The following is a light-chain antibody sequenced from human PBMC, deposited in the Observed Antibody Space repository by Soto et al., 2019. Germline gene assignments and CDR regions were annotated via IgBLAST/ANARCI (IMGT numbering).Light chain of an antibody. J-gene: IGKJ1*01. CDR1: QSVSSDS. CDR3: QQYGTSPPWT. V-gene: IGKV3-20*01. CDR2: GAS. Sequence: EIMLSQSPGTLSSTPGEGATLSCRASQSVSSDSVAWYQQKPGQAPRLLIFGASRRATDIPDRFRGGGSGTDFTLTISRLEPEDFAVYYCQQYGTSPPWTFGQGTMADIK.